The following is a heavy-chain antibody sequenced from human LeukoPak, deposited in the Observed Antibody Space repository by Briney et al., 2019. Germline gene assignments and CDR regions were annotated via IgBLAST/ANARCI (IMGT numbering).Heavy chain of an antibody. CDR2: IQYDGMNK. V-gene: IGHV3-30*02. J-gene: IGHJ4*02. CDR1: GFTFITYD. CDR3: AKDRRAFKLDY. Sequence: GGSLRLSCAASGFTFITYDMHWVRQAPGKGLEWAAFIQYDGMNKYYADSVRGRFTISTDNSKNTLYLQMNSLRTEDTVVYYCAKDRRAFKLDYWGPGTLVTVSS.